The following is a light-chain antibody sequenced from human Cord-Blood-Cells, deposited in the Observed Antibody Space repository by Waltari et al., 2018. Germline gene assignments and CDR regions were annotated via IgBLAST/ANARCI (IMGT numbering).Light chain of an antibody. V-gene: IGLV2-14*03. CDR2: DVS. CDR3: SSYTSSSTLDV. Sequence: QSALTQPASVSGSPGQSITISCTGTSSDVGGYNYVSWYQQHPGKAPKLMIYDVSNPPSGVSNRFSGYKSGNTASLTISGLQAEDEADYYCSSYTSSSTLDVFGGGTKLTVL. CDR1: SSDVGGYNY. J-gene: IGLJ3*02.